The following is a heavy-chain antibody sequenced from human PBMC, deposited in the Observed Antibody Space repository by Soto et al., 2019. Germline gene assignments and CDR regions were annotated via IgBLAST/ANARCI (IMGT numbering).Heavy chain of an antibody. CDR3: AKVTFSGDYYYSYGMDI. CDR2: ISYDGSSK. CDR1: GFTFSAYG. J-gene: IGHJ6*02. D-gene: IGHD1-26*01. V-gene: IGHV3-30*18. Sequence: QEKLVESGGGVVQPGRPLRLSCAASGFTFSAYGMHWVRQAPGKGLEWVTVISYDGSSKYYADSVKGRFIVSRDNSKNTLYLQMNSLRPEDTAVYYCAKVTFSGDYYYSYGMDIWGQGTTVTVSS.